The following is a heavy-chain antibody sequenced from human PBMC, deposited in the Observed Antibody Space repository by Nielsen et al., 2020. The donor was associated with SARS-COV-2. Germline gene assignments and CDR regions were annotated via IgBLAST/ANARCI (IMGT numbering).Heavy chain of an antibody. Sequence: GGSLRLSCAASGFTFSSYAVSWVRQAPGKGLEWVSAISGSGGSTYYADSVKGRFTISRDNSKNTLYLQMNSLRAEDTAVYYCAKAGWIQLWLRPHYFDYWGQGTLVTVSS. CDR3: AKAGWIQLWLRPHYFDY. J-gene: IGHJ4*02. D-gene: IGHD5-18*01. CDR1: GFTFSSYA. CDR2: ISGSGGST. V-gene: IGHV3-23*01.